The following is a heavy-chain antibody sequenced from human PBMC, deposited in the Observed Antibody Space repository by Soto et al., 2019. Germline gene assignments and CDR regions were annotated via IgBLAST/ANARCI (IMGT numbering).Heavy chain of an antibody. CDR1: GYTFTSYC. V-gene: IGHV1-18*04. CDR3: ARELRSGGYRSQDALDS. CDR2: ISAYNGKT. J-gene: IGHJ3*02. D-gene: IGHD6-19*01. Sequence: QVQLVQSGAEVKKPGDSVKVSCKASGYTFTSYCIRWGRQAPGQGLEWMGGISAYNGKTNYAQKLQGRVTMTTDTSTSTAYMALRSLRSADTAVYYCARELRSGGYRSQDALDSWGQGTMVTVSS.